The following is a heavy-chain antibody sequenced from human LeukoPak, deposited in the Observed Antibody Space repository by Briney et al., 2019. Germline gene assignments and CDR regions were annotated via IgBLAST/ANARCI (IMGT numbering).Heavy chain of an antibody. Sequence: PGGSLRLSCAASGFTFSSYGMHWVRQAPGKGLEWVAVISYDGSNKYYADSVKGRFTISRDNSKNTLYLQMNSLRAEDTAVYYCAKDVLAVADTAVYGMDVWGQGTTVTVSS. CDR2: ISYDGSNK. CDR1: GFTFSSYG. V-gene: IGHV3-30*18. CDR3: AKDVLAVADTAVYGMDV. D-gene: IGHD6-19*01. J-gene: IGHJ6*02.